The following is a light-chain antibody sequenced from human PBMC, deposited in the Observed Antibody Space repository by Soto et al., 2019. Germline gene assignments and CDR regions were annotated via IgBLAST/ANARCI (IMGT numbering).Light chain of an antibody. CDR1: NLDNKN. J-gene: IGLJ1*01. V-gene: IGLV3-21*02. Sequence: SSELTQPHSVSVAPGQTARIACGGDNLDNKNVNWHQQKPGQAPVLVVYDDTDRPSGIPERFSGSNSGNSATLTISRVEAGDEADYYCQVWDSGSDRYVFGPGTKVTVL. CDR2: DDT. CDR3: QVWDSGSDRYV.